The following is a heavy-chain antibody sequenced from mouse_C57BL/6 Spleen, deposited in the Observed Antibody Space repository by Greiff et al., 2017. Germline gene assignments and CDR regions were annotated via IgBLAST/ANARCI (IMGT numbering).Heavy chain of an antibody. CDR2: IDPETGGT. V-gene: IGHV1-15*01. J-gene: IGHJ3*01. D-gene: IGHD1-1*02. Sequence: QVQLQHSGAELVRPGASVTLSCKASGYTFTDYEMHWVKQTPVHGLEWIGAIDPETGGTAYNQKFKGKAILTADKSSSTAYMELRSLTSEDSAVYYCTRSLLSSFAYWGQGTLVTVSA. CDR3: TRSLLSSFAY. CDR1: GYTFTDYE.